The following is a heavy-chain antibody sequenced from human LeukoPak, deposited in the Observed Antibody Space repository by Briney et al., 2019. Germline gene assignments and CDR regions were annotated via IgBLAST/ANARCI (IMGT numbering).Heavy chain of an antibody. CDR3: ATEVPNYYDYVWGSYRPKPFDP. CDR2: FDPEDGET. J-gene: IGHJ5*02. V-gene: IGHV1-24*01. D-gene: IGHD3-16*02. Sequence: ASVKVSCKASGYTFTSYGISWARQAPGKGLEWMGGFDPEDGETIYAQKFQGRVTMTEDTSTDTAYMGLSSLRSEDTAVYYCATEVPNYYDYVWGSYRPKPFDPWGQGTLVTVSS. CDR1: GYTFTSYG.